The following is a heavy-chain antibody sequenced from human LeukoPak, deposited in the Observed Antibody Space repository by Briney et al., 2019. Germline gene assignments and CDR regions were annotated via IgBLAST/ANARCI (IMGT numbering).Heavy chain of an antibody. Sequence: PSETLSLTCAVSTYSISSVYYWGWIRQPPGKGLEWIGSIYHSGSTYYNPSLKSRVTISVDTSKNQFSLKLSSVTAADTAVYYCARVLPNLEWLPHYYMDVWGKGTTVTVSS. CDR2: IYHSGST. CDR3: ARVLPNLEWLPHYYMDV. D-gene: IGHD3-3*01. CDR1: TYSISSVYY. J-gene: IGHJ6*03. V-gene: IGHV4-38-2*01.